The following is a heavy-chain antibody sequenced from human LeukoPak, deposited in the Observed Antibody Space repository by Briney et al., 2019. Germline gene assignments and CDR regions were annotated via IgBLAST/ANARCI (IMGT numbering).Heavy chain of an antibody. CDR2: IYYSGST. CDR1: GGSISSYY. Sequence: SETLSLTXTVSGGSISSYYWSWIRQPPGKGVEWIGYIYYSGSTNYNPSLKSRVTISVDTSKNQFSLKLSSVTAADTAVYYCARVHYDFWSGYYLDYWGQGTLVTVSS. D-gene: IGHD3-3*01. V-gene: IGHV4-59*01. CDR3: ARVHYDFWSGYYLDY. J-gene: IGHJ4*02.